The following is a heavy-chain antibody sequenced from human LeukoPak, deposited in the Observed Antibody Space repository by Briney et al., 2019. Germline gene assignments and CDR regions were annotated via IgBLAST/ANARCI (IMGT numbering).Heavy chain of an antibody. V-gene: IGHV1-2*02. CDR3: ARDTPGYDSSGYLDY. J-gene: IGHJ4*02. CDR1: GYTFTGYY. D-gene: IGHD3-22*01. CDR2: INPNSGGT. Sequence: ASVKVSCKASGYTFTGYYMHWVRQAPGQGLEWMGWINPNSGGTNYAQKFQGRVTMTRDTSTSTVYMELSSLRSEDTAVYYCARDTPGYDSSGYLDYWGQGTLVTVSS.